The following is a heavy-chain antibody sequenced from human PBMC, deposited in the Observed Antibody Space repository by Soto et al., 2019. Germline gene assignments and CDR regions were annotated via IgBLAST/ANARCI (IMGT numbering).Heavy chain of an antibody. D-gene: IGHD3-22*01. CDR1: GFTFSSYA. J-gene: IGHJ3*01. V-gene: IGHV3-23*01. CDR2: VSGTDDTT. Sequence: EVQLLESGGGLVQPGGSLRLSCAASGFTFSSYAMSWVRQAPGKGLEWVSVVSGTDDTTYYADSVKGRFTIARDNSKNTLYLQMNSMSAEDTAVYYCAKDEYPSGYYLRGAFDVWGQGTMVTVSS. CDR3: AKDEYPSGYYLRGAFDV.